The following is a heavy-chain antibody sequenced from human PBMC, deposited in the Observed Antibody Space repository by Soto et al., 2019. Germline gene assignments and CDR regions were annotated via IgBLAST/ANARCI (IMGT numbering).Heavy chain of an antibody. CDR2: IWYDGSNK. CDR1: GFTFSSYG. J-gene: IGHJ5*02. D-gene: IGHD5-18*01. Sequence: QVQLVESGGGVVQPGRSLRLSCAASGFTFSSYGMHWVRQAPGKGLEWVAVIWYDGSNKYYADSVKGRFTISRDNSKNGVCLQRTSLIAEDTAVYYCARDLGYTAMVPYNSFDHWGQGTLVLVSS. CDR3: ARDLGYTAMVPYNSFDH. V-gene: IGHV3-33*01.